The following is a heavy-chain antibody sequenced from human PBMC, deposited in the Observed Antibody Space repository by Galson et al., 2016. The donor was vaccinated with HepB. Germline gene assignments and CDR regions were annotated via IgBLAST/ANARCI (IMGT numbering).Heavy chain of an antibody. D-gene: IGHD3-3*01. V-gene: IGHV1-8*01. CDR3: GRGQYNFRSGHPRTDWFDP. CDR2: MNPNSGNA. CDR1: GYGLTELA. Sequence: SVKVSCKVSGYGLTELAMHWVRQAPGQGPEWMGWMNPNSGNAGFAQRFQGRVIMTRNNSISTAYMELRSLRSDDTALYYCGRGQYNFRSGHPRTDWFDPWGQGTLVIVSA. J-gene: IGHJ5*02.